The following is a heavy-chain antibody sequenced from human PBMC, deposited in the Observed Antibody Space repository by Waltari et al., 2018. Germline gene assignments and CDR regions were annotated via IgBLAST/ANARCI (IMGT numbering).Heavy chain of an antibody. CDR2: IYYSGST. V-gene: IGHV4-59*08. D-gene: IGHD5-18*01. CDR3: ASGQLWSRIIDY. CDR1: GGSISSYY. Sequence: QVQLQESGPGLVKPSETLSLTCTVSGGSISSYYWSWIRQPPGKGLEWIGYIYYSGSTNDNPALKSRVTISVDTSKNQFSLKLSSVTAADTAVYYCASGQLWSRIIDYWGQGTLVTVSS. J-gene: IGHJ4*02.